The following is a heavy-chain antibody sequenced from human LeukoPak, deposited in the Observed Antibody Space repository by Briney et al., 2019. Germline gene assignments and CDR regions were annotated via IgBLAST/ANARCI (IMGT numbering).Heavy chain of an antibody. J-gene: IGHJ4*02. CDR2: ISADNGNT. D-gene: IGHD2-8*02. CDR3: AKEKYSSGVTIDY. Sequence: ASVKVSCKASGYTFTNYGISWVRQAPGQGLEWMGWISADNGNTNYAQKFQVRVTMTTDTSTSTAYMELRSLRSDDTAVYYCAKEKYSSGVTIDYWGQGTLVTVSS. CDR1: GYTFTNYG. V-gene: IGHV1-18*01.